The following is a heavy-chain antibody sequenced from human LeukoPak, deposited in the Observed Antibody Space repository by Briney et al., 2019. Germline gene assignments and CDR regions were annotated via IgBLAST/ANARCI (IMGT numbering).Heavy chain of an antibody. D-gene: IGHD6-13*01. V-gene: IGHV3-23*01. J-gene: IGHJ4*02. CDR2: ISGSGGST. CDR3: AKDVAAAGIFDH. Sequence: PGGSLRLSCAASGFTFSSYAMSWVRQAPGKGLEWVSAISGSGGSTYYADSVKGRFTISRGNSKNTLYLQMNSLRAEDTAVYYCAKDVAAAGIFDHWGQGTLVTVSS. CDR1: GFTFSSYA.